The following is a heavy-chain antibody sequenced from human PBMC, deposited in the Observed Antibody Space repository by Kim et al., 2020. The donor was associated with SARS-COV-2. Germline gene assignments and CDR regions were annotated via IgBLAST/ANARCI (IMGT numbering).Heavy chain of an antibody. J-gene: IGHJ4*02. CDR3: SRGVTGANVVVTAKGWNY. V-gene: IGHV4-34*01. CDR1: GGSFSGFY. Sequence: SETLSLTCAVYGGSFSGFYWSWIRQPPGQGLGWIGEINHSGSTNYNPSLKSRVTISVDTSKNQFSLKLRSVTAADTAVYYCSRGVTGANVVVTAKGWNYWGQGTLVTVSS. D-gene: IGHD2-21*02. CDR2: INHSGST.